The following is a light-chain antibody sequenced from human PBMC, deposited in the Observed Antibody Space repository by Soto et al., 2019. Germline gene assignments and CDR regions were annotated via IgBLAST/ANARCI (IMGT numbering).Light chain of an antibody. Sequence: EIVMTQSPATLSVSPGERVTLSCRASQTVSSSFLAWYRQKPGQAPRLLIYGASTRATGIPARVSGSGYGTEFTLSISSLQSEDVAVYYCQQYSKWPLTFGGGTKVEIK. V-gene: IGKV3-15*01. CDR2: GAS. J-gene: IGKJ4*01. CDR1: QTVSSS. CDR3: QQYSKWPLT.